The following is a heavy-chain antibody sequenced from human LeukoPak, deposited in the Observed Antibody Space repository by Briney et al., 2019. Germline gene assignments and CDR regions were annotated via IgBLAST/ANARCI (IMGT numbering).Heavy chain of an antibody. J-gene: IGHJ4*02. CDR1: GFTFSSYT. CDR2: ITTTSSYI. Sequence: GGSLRLSCAASGFTFSSYTMNWVRQAPGKGLEWVSSITTTSSYIYYADSVKGRFTISRDNAKSSLFLQMNSLRAEDTGVYYCARKWWYNFDYWGQGTLVTVSS. CDR3: ARKWWYNFDY. D-gene: IGHD2-15*01. V-gene: IGHV3-21*01.